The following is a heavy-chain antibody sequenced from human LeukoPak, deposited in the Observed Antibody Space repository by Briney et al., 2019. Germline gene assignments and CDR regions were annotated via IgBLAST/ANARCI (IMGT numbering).Heavy chain of an antibody. V-gene: IGHV3-23*01. CDR2: ISGSGGST. Sequence: PGGSLRLSCAASGFTFSSYAMSWVRQPPGKGLEWVSAISGSGGSTYYADSVKGRFTISRDNSKNTLYLQMNSLRAEDTAVYYCAKDEGLELRGYFDYWGQGTLVTVSS. CDR3: AKDEGLELRGYFDY. CDR1: GFTFSSYA. D-gene: IGHD1-7*01. J-gene: IGHJ4*02.